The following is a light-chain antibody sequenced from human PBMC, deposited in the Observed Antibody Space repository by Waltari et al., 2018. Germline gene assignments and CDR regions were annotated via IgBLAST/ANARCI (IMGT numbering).Light chain of an antibody. CDR1: QSVSRS. V-gene: IGKV3-20*01. CDR2: GTS. J-gene: IGKJ1*01. Sequence: EIVLAQSPGTLSLSPGERATLSCRASQSVSRSLAWYQQKPGQAPRLLIYGTSIRATGIPDRFIGSGSGTDFSLTISRLESEDFAVYYCQHYVRLPATFGQGTKVEIK. CDR3: QHYVRLPAT.